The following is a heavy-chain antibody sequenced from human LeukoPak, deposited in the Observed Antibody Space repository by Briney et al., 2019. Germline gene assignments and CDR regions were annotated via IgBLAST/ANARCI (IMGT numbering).Heavy chain of an antibody. CDR2: INHSGST. D-gene: IGHD3-10*01. J-gene: IGHJ4*02. CDR1: GGSFSGYY. CDR3: ARGRSGGGGFDY. Sequence: SETLSLTCAVYGGSFSGYYWSWIRQPPGKGLEWIGEINHSGSTNYNPSLKSRVTISVDTSKNQFSLKLSSVTAADTAMYYCARGRSGGGGFDYWGQGTLVTVSS. V-gene: IGHV4-34*01.